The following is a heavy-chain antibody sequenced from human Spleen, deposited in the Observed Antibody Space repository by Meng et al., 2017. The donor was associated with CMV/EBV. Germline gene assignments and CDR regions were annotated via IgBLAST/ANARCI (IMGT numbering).Heavy chain of an antibody. D-gene: IGHD6-13*01. J-gene: IGHJ3*02. CDR2: IYYSASA. Sequence: SETLSLTCTVSGGSISSSSYYWAWIRQPPGKGLEWIGSIYYSASAYYNPSRQSRVTISVDTSKNQFSLKLSSLTAADTAVYFCARQARAGSGDAFDIWGQGTMVTVSS. V-gene: IGHV4-39*01. CDR1: GGSISSSSYY. CDR3: ARQARAGSGDAFDI.